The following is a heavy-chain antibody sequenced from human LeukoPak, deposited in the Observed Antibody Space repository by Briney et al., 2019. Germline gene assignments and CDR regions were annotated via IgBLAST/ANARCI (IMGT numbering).Heavy chain of an antibody. D-gene: IGHD3-3*01. CDR3: AKSKFTIFGVALDY. CDR1: GFTFSSYA. Sequence: GGSLRLSCAASGFTFSSYAMSWVRQAPGKGLEWVSAISGSGYNTYYADSVKGRFTISRDNFKNTLSLQMNSLRAEDTAVYYCAKSKFTIFGVALDYWGQGTLVTVSS. CDR2: ISGSGYNT. J-gene: IGHJ4*02. V-gene: IGHV3-23*01.